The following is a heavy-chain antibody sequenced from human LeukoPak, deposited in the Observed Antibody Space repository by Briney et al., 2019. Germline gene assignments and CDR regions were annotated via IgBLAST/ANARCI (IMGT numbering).Heavy chain of an antibody. CDR1: GFTFGDYP. D-gene: IGHD6-13*01. J-gene: IGHJ4*02. CDR3: TTNAAVGTWEVFHY. Sequence: GRSLSLSCAASGFTFGDYPLSWVRQAPGKGLEWVGRIKRNSYGGTTDYAAPVKGRFTMSRDDAKNTVYLQMNSLKTEDTGVYYCTTNAAVGTWEVFHYWGPGTLVTVSS. CDR2: IKRNSYGGTT. V-gene: IGHV3-15*01.